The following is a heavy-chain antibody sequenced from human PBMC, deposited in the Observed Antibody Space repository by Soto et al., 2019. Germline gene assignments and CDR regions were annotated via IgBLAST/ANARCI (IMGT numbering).Heavy chain of an antibody. CDR1: GFSLSTNGVG. Sequence: QITLKESGPTLVKPTQTLTLTCTFSGFSLSTNGVGVGWIRQPPGRALEWLALIYWDDDKRYSPSLKSRLTITRDASKTQVVLTMTNMDPIDTATYYCAHKMLLDPAFDYWGQGTLVTVSS. D-gene: IGHD5-18*01. V-gene: IGHV2-5*02. CDR2: IYWDDDK. CDR3: AHKMLLDPAFDY. J-gene: IGHJ4*02.